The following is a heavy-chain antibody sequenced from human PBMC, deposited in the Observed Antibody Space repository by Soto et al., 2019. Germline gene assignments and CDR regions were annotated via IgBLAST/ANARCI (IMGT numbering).Heavy chain of an antibody. CDR1: GYTFTNSG. Sequence: GASVKVSFKASGYTFTNSGITWLRQAPGQGLEWMGWIGAYNDKTNFAQKFQDRVTMTRDTSTSTAYMELRSLRSDDTAVYFCARDRPPVRYCSGGSCFMDDVFDIWGQGTMLTVSS. V-gene: IGHV1-18*01. CDR3: ARDRPPVRYCSGGSCFMDDVFDI. J-gene: IGHJ3*02. CDR2: IGAYNDKT. D-gene: IGHD2-15*01.